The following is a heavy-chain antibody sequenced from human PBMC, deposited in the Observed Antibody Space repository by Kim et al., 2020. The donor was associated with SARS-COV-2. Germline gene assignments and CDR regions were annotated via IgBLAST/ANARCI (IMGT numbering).Heavy chain of an antibody. J-gene: IGHJ6*02. Sequence: SETLSLTCTVSGDSITNYYWSWIRQPPGKGLEWIGYIYYSGNTNYNPSVKSLVTISVDTSKNQFSLRLTSVTAADTAVYYCARDRLGSGGLYGMDVWGQGTTVTVS. CDR2: IYYSGNT. CDR1: GDSITNYY. CDR3: ARDRLGSGGLYGMDV. D-gene: IGHD3-10*01. V-gene: IGHV4-59*13.